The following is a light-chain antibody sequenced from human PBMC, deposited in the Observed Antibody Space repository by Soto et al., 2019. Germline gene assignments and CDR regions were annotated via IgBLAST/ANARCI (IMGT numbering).Light chain of an antibody. J-gene: IGLJ1*01. CDR1: FSEVGGYDY. Sequence: QSVLTQPASVSGSPGQSITISCTGTFSEVGGYDYVSWYQQHPDKAPKLMIYEVTKRPSGVSNRFSGSKSGNTASLTISGLQPEDEADYYCSSHTSGSTRVFGSGTKVTVL. CDR3: SSHTSGSTRV. V-gene: IGLV2-14*01. CDR2: EVT.